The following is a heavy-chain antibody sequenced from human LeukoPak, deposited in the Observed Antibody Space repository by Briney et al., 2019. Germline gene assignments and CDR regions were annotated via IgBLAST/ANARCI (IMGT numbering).Heavy chain of an antibody. J-gene: IGHJ6*02. D-gene: IGHD3-16*01. Sequence: GGSLRLSCVASGFSFSTFALTWVRQAPGKGLEWVSTISDYPHYADSVRGRFTISRDNSRKTVFLQMNSLTPEDAATYYCTKDSQGSYDGFWYGTYGIDVWGQGTTVTVSS. CDR3: TKDSQGSYDGFWYGTYGIDV. CDR1: GFSFSTFA. CDR2: ISDYP. V-gene: IGHV3-23*05.